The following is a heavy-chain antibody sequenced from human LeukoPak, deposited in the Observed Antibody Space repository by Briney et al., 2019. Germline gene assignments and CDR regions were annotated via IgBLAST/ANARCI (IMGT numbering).Heavy chain of an antibody. Sequence: PGGSLRLSFAASGFTVSSNYMSWVRQAPGKELEWVSVIYSGGSTYYEDSVKGRFTISRDNSKNTLYLQMNSLRAEDTAVYYCAREGDYYDSSATDAFDIWGQGTMVTVSS. J-gene: IGHJ3*02. CDR2: IYSGGST. D-gene: IGHD3-22*01. V-gene: IGHV3-53*01. CDR1: GFTVSSNY. CDR3: AREGDYYDSSATDAFDI.